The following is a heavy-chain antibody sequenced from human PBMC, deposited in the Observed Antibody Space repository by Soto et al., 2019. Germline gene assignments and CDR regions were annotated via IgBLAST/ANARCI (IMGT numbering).Heavy chain of an antibody. CDR2: INTYNGKT. CDR3: GRSAVETILHHFDY. CDR1: GYTLTSNC. V-gene: IGHV1-18*01. D-gene: IGHD2-21*02. Sequence: ASAKASCKASGYTLTSNCRSWLRHAPEQGLEWMGWINTYNGKTNYAQKIQGRVIMTTDTSTSTAYMEVRSLTSDAKAVYFCGRSAVETILHHFDYWGEGTLVTVSS. J-gene: IGHJ4*02.